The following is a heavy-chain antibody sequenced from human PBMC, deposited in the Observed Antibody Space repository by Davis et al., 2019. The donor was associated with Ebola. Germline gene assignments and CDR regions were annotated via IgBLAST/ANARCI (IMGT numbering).Heavy chain of an antibody. CDR1: GFTFSSYS. Sequence: GESLKISCAASGFTFSSYSMNWVRQAPGKGLEWVSSISSSSSYIYYADSVKGRFTISRGNAKNTLYLQMNSLRAEDTAVYYCASGGYNLGNYWGQGTLVTVSS. D-gene: IGHD5-24*01. J-gene: IGHJ4*02. V-gene: IGHV3-21*01. CDR2: ISSSSSYI. CDR3: ASGGYNLGNY.